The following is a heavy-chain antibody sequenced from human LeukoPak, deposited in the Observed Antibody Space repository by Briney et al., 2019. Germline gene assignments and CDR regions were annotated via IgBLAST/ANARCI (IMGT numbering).Heavy chain of an antibody. Sequence: KPSETLSLTCTVSGGSISNYYWSWIRQPPGKGLKWIGYIYYSGSTNYNPSLKSRVTISVDTSKNQFSLKLSSVTAADTPVYYCARVGGSGSYLHWFDPWGQGTLVTVSS. J-gene: IGHJ5*02. CDR1: GGSISNYY. D-gene: IGHD3-10*01. CDR2: IYYSGST. CDR3: ARVGGSGSYLHWFDP. V-gene: IGHV4-59*01.